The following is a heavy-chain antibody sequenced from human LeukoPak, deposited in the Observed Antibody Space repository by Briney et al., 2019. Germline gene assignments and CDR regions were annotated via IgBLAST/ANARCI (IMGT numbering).Heavy chain of an antibody. V-gene: IGHV3-74*01. CDR3: ARGGIVGATRAFDI. CDR2: SNSDGSST. CDR1: GFTFSSYW. Sequence: GGSLRLSCAASGFTFSSYWMHWVRQAPGKGLVWVSRSNSDGSSTSYADSVKGRFTISRDNAKNTLYLQMNSLRAEDTAVYYCARGGIVGATRAFDIWGQGTMVTVSS. D-gene: IGHD1-26*01. J-gene: IGHJ3*02.